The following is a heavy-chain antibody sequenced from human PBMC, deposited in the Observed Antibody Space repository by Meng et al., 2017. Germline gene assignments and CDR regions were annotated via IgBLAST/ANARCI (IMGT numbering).Heavy chain of an antibody. CDR1: GFSLSTSGVG. Sequence: QTPLKESGPPLVKPTQTLTLTCTFSGFSLSTSGVGVGWIRQPPGKALEWLALIYWDDDKRYSPSLKSRLTITKDTSKNQVVLTMTNMDPVDTATYYCAHRRGDSREGWFDPWGQGTLVTVSS. V-gene: IGHV2-5*02. CDR2: IYWDDDK. CDR3: AHRRGDSREGWFDP. D-gene: IGHD2-21*02. J-gene: IGHJ5*02.